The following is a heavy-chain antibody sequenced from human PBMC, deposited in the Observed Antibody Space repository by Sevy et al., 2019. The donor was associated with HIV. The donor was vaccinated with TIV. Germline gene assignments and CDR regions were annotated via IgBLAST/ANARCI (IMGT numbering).Heavy chain of an antibody. CDR2: IYYSGST. J-gene: IGHJ3*02. D-gene: IGHD3-10*02. CDR3: ARGEDTVRGVIITNDAFDI. CDR1: GGSISSYY. V-gene: IGHV4-59*01. Sequence: SETLSLTCTVSGGSISSYYWSWIRQPPGKGLEWIGYIYYSGSTNYNPSLKSRVTISVDTSKNQFSLKLSSVTAADTAGYYCARGEDTVRGVIITNDAFDIWGQGTMVTVSS.